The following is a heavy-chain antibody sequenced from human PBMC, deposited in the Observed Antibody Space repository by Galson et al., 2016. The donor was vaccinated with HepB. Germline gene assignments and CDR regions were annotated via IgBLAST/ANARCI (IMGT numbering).Heavy chain of an antibody. D-gene: IGHD5-24*01. J-gene: IGHJ6*02. CDR1: GFTFSSYW. CDR3: AKDGGDGYNFPYYYGMDV. Sequence: SLRLSCAASGFTFSSYWMHWVRQAPGKGLVWVSRINSDGSSTSYADSVKGRFTISRDNAKNTLYLQMNSLRAEDTAVYYCAKDGGDGYNFPYYYGMDVWGQGTTVTVSS. V-gene: IGHV3-74*01. CDR2: INSDGSST.